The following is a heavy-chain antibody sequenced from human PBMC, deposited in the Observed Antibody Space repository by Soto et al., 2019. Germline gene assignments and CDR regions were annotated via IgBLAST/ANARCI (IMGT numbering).Heavy chain of an antibody. Sequence: PGGSPRLSCAASGFTFRTYWMSWVRQAPGKGLEWVANIKQDGSEKYYLDSVKGRFTISRDNAKNSLFLQMNSLRAADTALYFCARDDGLFDYWGQGSLVTVSS. J-gene: IGHJ4*02. CDR2: IKQDGSEK. CDR3: ARDDGLFDY. V-gene: IGHV3-7*01. CDR1: GFTFRTYW.